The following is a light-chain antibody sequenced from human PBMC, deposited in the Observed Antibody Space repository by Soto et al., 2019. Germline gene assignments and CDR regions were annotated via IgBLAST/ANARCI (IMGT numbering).Light chain of an antibody. Sequence: VVTQPPSASGTPGQTVTMSCSGTSSNIGSNAVNWFQHLPGTAPKLLIYSNRQRPSGVPDRFSASKSGTSASLAISGLQSDDEADYYCTTWDDSLNGRVFGGGTKLTVL. J-gene: IGLJ3*02. V-gene: IGLV1-44*01. CDR1: SSNIGSNA. CDR2: SNR. CDR3: TTWDDSLNGRV.